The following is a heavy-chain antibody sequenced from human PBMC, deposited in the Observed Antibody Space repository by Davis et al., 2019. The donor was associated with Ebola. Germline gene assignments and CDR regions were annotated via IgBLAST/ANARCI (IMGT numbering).Heavy chain of an antibody. CDR2: IYPGDSDT. V-gene: IGHV5-51*01. J-gene: IGHJ4*02. D-gene: IGHD4-17*01. CDR1: GYSFTSYW. CDR3: ARHRPFGDYAIDF. Sequence: GGSLRLSCKGSGYSFTSYWIGWVRQMPGKGLEWMGMIYPGDSDTKYSPSFQGQVTMSADKSITTAYLQWSSLKASDTAMYYCARHRPFGDYAIDFWGQGTLVTVSS.